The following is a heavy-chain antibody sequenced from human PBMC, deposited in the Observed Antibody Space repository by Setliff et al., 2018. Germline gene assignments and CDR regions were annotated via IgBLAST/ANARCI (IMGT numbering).Heavy chain of an antibody. V-gene: IGHV1-18*01. Sequence: VASVKVSCKVSAYSFTNYGITWVRQAPGQGLEWMGWISAYDGNTRFAQNIQGRVTLTTDTPTSTAYMELRSLRSDDTAVYYCARSPPNRGFGSGWYGDFWEQGTLVTVSS. J-gene: IGHJ4*02. CDR1: AYSFTNYG. CDR2: ISAYDGNT. CDR3: ARSPPNRGFGSGWYGDF. D-gene: IGHD6-19*01.